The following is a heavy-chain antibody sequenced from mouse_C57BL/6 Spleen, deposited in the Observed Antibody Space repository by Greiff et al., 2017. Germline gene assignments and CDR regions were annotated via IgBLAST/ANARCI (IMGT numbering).Heavy chain of an antibody. J-gene: IGHJ2*01. V-gene: IGHV14-2*01. CDR1: GFNIKDYY. CDR2: IDPEDGET. CDR3: ARGGTYYYLRRVDY. Sequence: VHVKQSGAELVKPGASVKLSCTASGFNIKDYYMHWVKQRPEQGLEWIGRIDPEDGETKYAAKFQGKATITADTSSNTAYLQLSSLTSEDTAVYYCARGGTYYYLRRVDYWGQGTTLTVSS. D-gene: IGHD1-1*02.